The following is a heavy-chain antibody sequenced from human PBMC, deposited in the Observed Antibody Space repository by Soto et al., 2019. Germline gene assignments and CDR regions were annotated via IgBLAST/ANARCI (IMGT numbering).Heavy chain of an antibody. D-gene: IGHD2-15*01. J-gene: IGHJ3*01. V-gene: IGHV1-69*01. CDR3: ARDSRSNCYSPFHV. Sequence: QVQLVQSGAEVKKPGSSVKVSCKASGGTFTNHAISWVRQAPGQGLEWMGGIIPIFTTAHYAQKFQGRVTITGDGSTTTAYMELPSLGYEDTAVYYCARDSRSNCYSPFHVWAQGTLVTVSS. CDR2: IIPIFTTA. CDR1: GGTFTNHA.